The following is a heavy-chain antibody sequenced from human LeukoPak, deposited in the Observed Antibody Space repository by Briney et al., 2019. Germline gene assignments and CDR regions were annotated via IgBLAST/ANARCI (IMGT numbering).Heavy chain of an antibody. Sequence: GGSLRLSCATSGFTFSDHSINWVRQAPGKGLEWVSGISWNSGSIGYADSVKGRFTISRDNAKNSLYLQMNSLRAEDTALYYCAKDIERYCSSTSCYRGYGMDVWGQGTTVTVSS. CDR1: GFTFSDHS. V-gene: IGHV3-9*01. J-gene: IGHJ6*02. CDR2: ISWNSGSI. D-gene: IGHD2-2*01. CDR3: AKDIERYCSSTSCYRGYGMDV.